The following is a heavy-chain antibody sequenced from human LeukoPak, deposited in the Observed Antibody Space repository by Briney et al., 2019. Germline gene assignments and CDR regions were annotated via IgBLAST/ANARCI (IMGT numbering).Heavy chain of an antibody. Sequence: SETLSLTCNVSGGSISTYYWRWIRQPPGKGLEWIGYIYHSGSTKYNPSLKSRVTISVDTSKNQFSLRLNSVTAADTAVYFCARQTGAGLFILPGGQGTLVTVSS. V-gene: IGHV4-59*08. CDR3: ARQTGAGLFILP. CDR2: IYHSGST. J-gene: IGHJ4*02. CDR1: GGSISTYY. D-gene: IGHD3/OR15-3a*01.